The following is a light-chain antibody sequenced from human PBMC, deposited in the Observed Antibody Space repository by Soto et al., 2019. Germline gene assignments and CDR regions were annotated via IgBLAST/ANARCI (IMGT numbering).Light chain of an antibody. CDR3: QQYSNWPPIT. CDR1: QSVSSSY. J-gene: IGKJ5*01. Sequence: EIVLARSSGTPPYPSREKATLSCRAIQSVSSSYLAWYQQKPGQAPRLLIYDTSTRATGIPARFSGSGSGTEFTLTISSLQSEDFAVYYCQQYSNWPPITFGQGTRLEIK. V-gene: IGKV3-15*01. CDR2: DTS.